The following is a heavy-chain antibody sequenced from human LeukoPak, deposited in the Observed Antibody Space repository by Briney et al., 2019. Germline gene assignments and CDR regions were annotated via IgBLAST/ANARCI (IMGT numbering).Heavy chain of an antibody. D-gene: IGHD1-26*01. CDR1: GYTFTGYY. V-gene: IGHV1-2*02. CDR2: INPNSGGT. CDR3: ARDLRSSIVGATIPWFDP. J-gene: IGHJ5*02. Sequence: ASVKVSCKASGYTFTGYYMHWVRQAPGQGLEWMGWINPNSGGTNYAQKFQGRVTMTRDTSISTAYMELSRLRSDDTAVYYCARDLRSSIVGATIPWFDPWAREPWSPSPQ.